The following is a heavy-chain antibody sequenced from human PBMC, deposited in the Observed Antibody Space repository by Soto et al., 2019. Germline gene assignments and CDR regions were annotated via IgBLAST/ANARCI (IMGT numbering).Heavy chain of an antibody. CDR3: ASNYGFDY. CDR1: GFIFSSYT. D-gene: IGHD3-10*01. V-gene: IGHV3-30-3*01. J-gene: IGHJ4*02. Sequence: PGGSLRLSCAASGFIFSSYTMHWVRQAPGKGLEWVAVISYDGSHKYYADSVKGRFTISRDNAKNSLYLQMNSLRAEDTAVYYCASNYGFDYWGQGTLVTVSS. CDR2: ISYDGSHK.